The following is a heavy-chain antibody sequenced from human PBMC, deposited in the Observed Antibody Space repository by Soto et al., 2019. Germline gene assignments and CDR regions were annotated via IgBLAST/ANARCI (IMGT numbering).Heavy chain of an antibody. J-gene: IGHJ6*02. D-gene: IGHD3-3*01. CDR2: IYYSGST. Sequence: SETLSLTCTVSGGSISSSSYYWGWIRQPPGKGLEWIGSIYYSGSTYYNPSLKSRVTISVDTSKNQFSLKLSSVTAADTAVYYCARQYGDGDLYYYYGMDVWGQGTTVTVSS. V-gene: IGHV4-39*01. CDR1: GGSISSSSYY. CDR3: ARQYGDGDLYYYYGMDV.